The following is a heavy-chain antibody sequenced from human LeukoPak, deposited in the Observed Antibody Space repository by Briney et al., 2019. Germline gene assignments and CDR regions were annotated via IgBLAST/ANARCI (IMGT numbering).Heavy chain of an antibody. CDR2: IKTDGSIT. D-gene: IGHD3-10*01. V-gene: IGHV3-74*01. Sequence: GGSLRLSCAASGFSFSVYWMHWVRQAPGKGPVWVSRIKTDGSITDYADFVKGRFTISRDNAKNSLYLQVNRLRAEDTAVYYCARDRYYGSGTYDYWGQGTLVTVSS. CDR3: ARDRYYGSGTYDY. CDR1: GFSFSVYW. J-gene: IGHJ4*02.